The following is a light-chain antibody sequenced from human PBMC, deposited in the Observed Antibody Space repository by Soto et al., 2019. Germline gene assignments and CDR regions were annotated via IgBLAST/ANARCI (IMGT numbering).Light chain of an antibody. CDR2: EVT. CDR3: SSYTTGSTRV. CDR1: SSDVGIYNY. V-gene: IGLV2-14*01. J-gene: IGLJ1*01. Sequence: QSALTQPASVSGPPGQSIAISCTGSSSDVGIYNYVSWYQQHPGKVPKLIIYEVTNRPSGVSNRFSGSKSGNTASLTISGLQAEDEADYYCSSYTTGSTRVFGTGTKVTVL.